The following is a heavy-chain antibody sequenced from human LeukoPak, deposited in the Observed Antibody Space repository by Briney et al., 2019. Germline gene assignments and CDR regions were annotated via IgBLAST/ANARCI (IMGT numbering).Heavy chain of an antibody. V-gene: IGHV3-23*01. J-gene: IGHJ4*02. CDR2: IGASGGST. CDR1: GFTFSSYA. CDR3: AKAEGYDILTGLDY. Sequence: GGSLRLSCATSGFTFSSYAMSWVRQAPGKGPEWVSGIGASGGSTYYADSVKGRFTISRDNSKNTLYLQMHSLRTEDTAVYYCAKAEGYDILTGLDYWGQGTLVTVSS. D-gene: IGHD3-9*01.